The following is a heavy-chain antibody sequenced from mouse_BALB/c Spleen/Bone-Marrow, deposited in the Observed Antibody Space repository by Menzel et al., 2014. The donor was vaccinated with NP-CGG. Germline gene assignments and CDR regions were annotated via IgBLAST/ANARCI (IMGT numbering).Heavy chain of an antibody. CDR3: ARGDYGAFAY. D-gene: IGHD2-4*01. CDR1: GCNIXDTY. V-gene: IGHV14-3*02. J-gene: IGHJ3*01. Sequence: VQLQQSGGELVKSGASVKLSCTASGCNIXDTYMHWVKQRPEQGLEWIARIDPANGNTKYDPKFQGKATITADTSSNTAYLQLSSLTSEDTAVYYCARGDYGAFAYWGQGTLVTVSA. CDR2: IDPANGNT.